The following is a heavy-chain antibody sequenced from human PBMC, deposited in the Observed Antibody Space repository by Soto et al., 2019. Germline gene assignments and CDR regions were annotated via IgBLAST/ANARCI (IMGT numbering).Heavy chain of an antibody. D-gene: IGHD3-22*01. CDR3: TRYDSSAFFDY. V-gene: IGHV3-73*01. CDR2: IRSKANSYAT. Sequence: GGSLRLSCAASGFIFSGPAIHCVRQACGKGLEWVGRIRSKANSYATVYAASVKGRFTISRDDSKNTAYLQMNSLKTEYTAVYYCTRYDSSAFFDYWGQGTLVTVSX. J-gene: IGHJ4*02. CDR1: GFIFSGPA.